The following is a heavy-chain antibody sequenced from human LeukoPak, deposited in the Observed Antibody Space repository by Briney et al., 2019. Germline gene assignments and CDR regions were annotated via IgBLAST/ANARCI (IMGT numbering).Heavy chain of an antibody. D-gene: IGHD3-22*01. CDR1: GFTFSSYS. CDR3: ARDVDSSGYYLDY. Sequence: GGSLRLSCAASGFTFSSYSMNWVRQAPGKGLEWVSYISSSSTIYYADSVKGRFTISRDNAKNSLYLQMNSLRAEDTAVYYCARDVDSSGYYLDYWGQGTLVTVSS. V-gene: IGHV3-48*01. CDR2: ISSSSTI. J-gene: IGHJ4*02.